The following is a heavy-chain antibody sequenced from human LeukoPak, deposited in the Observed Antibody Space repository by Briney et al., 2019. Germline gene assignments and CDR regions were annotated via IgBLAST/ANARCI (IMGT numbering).Heavy chain of an antibody. CDR2: ISGSGGST. V-gene: IGHV3-23*01. Sequence: AISGSGGSTYYADSVKGRFTISRDNSKNTLYLQMNSLRAEDTAIYYCAKARSHSGYEPFDDWGQGTLVTVSS. D-gene: IGHD5-12*01. CDR3: AKARSHSGYEPFDD. J-gene: IGHJ4*02.